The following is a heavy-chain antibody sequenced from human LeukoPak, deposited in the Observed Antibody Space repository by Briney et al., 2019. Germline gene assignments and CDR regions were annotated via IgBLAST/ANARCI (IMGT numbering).Heavy chain of an antibody. Sequence: GGSLRLSCAVSGFTFSDYHMSWIRQAPGKGLEWVSYISGTGSTTYYADSVRGRFTISRDNAKNSLYLQMNSLRAEDTAVYYCASRYSPFDFWGQGTLVTVSS. CDR1: GFTFSDYH. CDR2: ISGTGSTT. CDR3: ASRYSPFDF. D-gene: IGHD5-18*01. J-gene: IGHJ4*02. V-gene: IGHV3-11*04.